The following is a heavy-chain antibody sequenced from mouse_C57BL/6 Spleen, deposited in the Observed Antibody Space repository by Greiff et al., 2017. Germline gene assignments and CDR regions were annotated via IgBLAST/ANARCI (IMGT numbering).Heavy chain of an antibody. J-gene: IGHJ4*01. V-gene: IGHV1-19*01. CDR1: GYTFTDYY. CDR2: INPYNGGT. Sequence: EVKLMESGPVLVKPGASVKMSCKASGYTFTDYYMNWVKQSHGKSLEWIGVINPYNGGTSYNQKFKGKATLTVDKSSSTAYMELNSLTSEDSAVYYCARSDDGYYAMDYWGQGTSDTVSS. CDR3: ARSDDGYYAMDY. D-gene: IGHD2-3*01.